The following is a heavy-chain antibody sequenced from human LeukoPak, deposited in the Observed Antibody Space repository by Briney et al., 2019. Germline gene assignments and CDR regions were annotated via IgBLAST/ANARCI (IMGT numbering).Heavy chain of an antibody. J-gene: IGHJ6*02. CDR1: GFTFSSYW. CDR2: INSGGSST. Sequence: PGGSLRLSCAASGFTFSSYWMHWVRQAPGKGLVWVSHINSGGSSTSYADSVKGRFTISRDNVKNSLYLQLNSLRAEDTALYYCARDPYIVVVPAAILAGVYYYYYGMDVWGQGTTVTVSS. CDR3: ARDPYIVVVPAAILAGVYYYYYGMDV. D-gene: IGHD2-2*01. V-gene: IGHV3-74*01.